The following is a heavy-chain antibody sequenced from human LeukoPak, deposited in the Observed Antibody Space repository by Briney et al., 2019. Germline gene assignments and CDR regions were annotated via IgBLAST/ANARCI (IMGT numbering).Heavy chain of an antibody. CDR3: ARDLVVVVPAANYYYYYGMDV. CDR1: GYTFTGYY. V-gene: IGHV1-2*02. CDR2: INPNSGGT. D-gene: IGHD2-2*01. Sequence: ASVKVSCKASGYTFTGYYMHWVRQAPGQGLEWMGWINPNSGGTNYAQKFQGRVTMTRDTSISTAYMELSRLGSDDTAVYYCARDLVVVVPAANYYYYYGMDVWGQGTTVTVSS. J-gene: IGHJ6*02.